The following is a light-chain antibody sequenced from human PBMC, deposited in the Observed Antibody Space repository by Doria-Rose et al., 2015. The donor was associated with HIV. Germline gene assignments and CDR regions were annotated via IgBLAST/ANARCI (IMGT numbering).Light chain of an antibody. CDR2: WAS. CDR3: QQYYSTLIS. V-gene: IGKV4-1*01. CDR1: RSVFFNSNNKNY. J-gene: IGKJ5*01. Sequence: LGERATINCKSSRSVFFNSNNKNYLAWYQQKPGQPPKLLLYWASTRESGVPDRFSGSGSGTDFTLTISSLQAEDVAVYYCQQYYSTLISFGQGTRLEIK.